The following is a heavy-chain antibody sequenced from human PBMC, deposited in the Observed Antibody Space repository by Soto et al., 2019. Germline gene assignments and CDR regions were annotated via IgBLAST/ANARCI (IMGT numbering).Heavy chain of an antibody. J-gene: IGHJ6*02. D-gene: IGHD5-12*01. CDR1: GYSFTRYW. V-gene: IGHV5-51*01. CDR3: FRDALRAGSYYYCKDV. CDR2: IYPGDLDT. Sequence: PGEYLKISCKGSGYSFTRYWIGWVRQMPGKGLEWVGIIYPGDLDTRYSPSFRGQVTISADRSTSTAYLQWNSLKASDTAIYYCFRDALRAGSYYYCKDVWGQGTTVTVSS.